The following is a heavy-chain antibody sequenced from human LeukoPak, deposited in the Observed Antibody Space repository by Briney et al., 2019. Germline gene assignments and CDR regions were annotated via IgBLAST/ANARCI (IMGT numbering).Heavy chain of an antibody. Sequence: PSETLSLTCIVSGGSISSSSYYWGWIRQPPGKGLEWIGSIYYSGSTYYNPSLKSRVTISVDTSKNQFSLKLSSVTAADTAVYYCARQGLATMRHFDYWGQGTLVTVSS. CDR1: GGSISSSSYY. J-gene: IGHJ4*02. D-gene: IGHD5-12*01. V-gene: IGHV4-39*01. CDR3: ARQGLATMRHFDY. CDR2: IYYSGST.